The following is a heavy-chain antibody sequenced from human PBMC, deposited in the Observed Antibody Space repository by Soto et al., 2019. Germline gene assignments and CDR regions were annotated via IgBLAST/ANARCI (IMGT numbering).Heavy chain of an antibody. J-gene: IGHJ4*02. Sequence: EVQLVESGGVLVQPGGSLRLSCAASGFTFSRDWMHWVRQSPGKGLVCVSRIKGDGTITNYADSVKGRFTTSRDNAKNTVYLQLNSLTTEDTAVYYCARVGLGNYYNDYWGQGTLVTVSS. CDR2: IKGDGTIT. CDR1: GFTFSRDW. V-gene: IGHV3-74*01. D-gene: IGHD3-10*01. CDR3: ARVGLGNYYNDY.